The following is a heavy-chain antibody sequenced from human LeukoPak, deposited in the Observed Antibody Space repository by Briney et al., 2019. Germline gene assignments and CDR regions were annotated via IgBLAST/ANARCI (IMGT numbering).Heavy chain of an antibody. CDR2: ISAYNGNT. Sequence: AASVKVSCKASGYTFTSYGISWVRQAPGQGLEWMGWISAYNGNTNYAQKLQGRVTMTKDTSTSTAYMELRSLRSNDTAVYYCARAPAPYYYDSSGLFDYWGQGTLVTVSS. D-gene: IGHD3-22*01. V-gene: IGHV1-18*01. J-gene: IGHJ4*02. CDR1: GYTFTSYG. CDR3: ARAPAPYYYDSSGLFDY.